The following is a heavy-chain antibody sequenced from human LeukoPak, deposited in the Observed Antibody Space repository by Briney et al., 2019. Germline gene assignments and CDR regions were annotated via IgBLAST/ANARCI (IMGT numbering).Heavy chain of an antibody. CDR1: GYTFTGYY. CDR3: ARDGEEWELPTFDY. V-gene: IGHV1-2*06. J-gene: IGHJ4*02. Sequence: ASVKVSCKAPGYTFTGYYMHWVRQAPGQGLEWMGRINPNSGGTNYAQKFQGRVTMTRDTSISAAYMELSRLRSDDTAVYYCARDGEEWELPTFDYWGQGTLVTVSS. CDR2: INPNSGGT. D-gene: IGHD1-26*01.